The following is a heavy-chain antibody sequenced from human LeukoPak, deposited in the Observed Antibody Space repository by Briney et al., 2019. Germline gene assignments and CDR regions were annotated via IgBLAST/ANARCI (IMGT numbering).Heavy chain of an antibody. Sequence: GGSLRLSCAASGFNFSSYWMHWVRQVPGKGLVWISRIKSDGTSTTYADSVKGRFTISRDNAKNTLYLQMDSLTAEDTAVYYCASGPVSRKYYFDYWGQGTLVTVSS. CDR2: IKSDGTST. V-gene: IGHV3-74*01. CDR3: ASGPVSRKYYFDY. CDR1: GFNFSSYW. D-gene: IGHD2-8*01. J-gene: IGHJ4*02.